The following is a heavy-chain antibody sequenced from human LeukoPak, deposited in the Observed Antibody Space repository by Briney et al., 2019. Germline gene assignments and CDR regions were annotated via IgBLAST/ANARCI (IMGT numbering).Heavy chain of an antibody. CDR2: ISYDGSSK. J-gene: IGHJ3*02. CDR1: GFTFSSYA. Sequence: TGRSLRLSCAASGFTFSSYAMHWVRQAPGKGLEWVAVISYDGSSKYYADSVKGRFTISRDNSKNMLYLQMSSRGAEDRAVYYCARVYYDGSGGAFDIWGQGTMVTVS. CDR3: ARVYYDGSGGAFDI. V-gene: IGHV3-30-3*01. D-gene: IGHD3-22*01.